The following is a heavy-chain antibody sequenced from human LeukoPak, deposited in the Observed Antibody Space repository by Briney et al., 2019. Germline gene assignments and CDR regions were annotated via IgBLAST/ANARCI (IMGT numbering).Heavy chain of an antibody. V-gene: IGHV1-18*01. D-gene: IGHD3-9*01. Sequence: GASVKVSCKASGYTFTSYGISWVRQAPGQGLEWMGWISAYNGNTNYAQKLQGRVTMTTDTSTSTAYMELRSLRSDDTAVYYCARVNYDILTGYMYYYYGMDVWGQGTTVTVSS. J-gene: IGHJ6*02. CDR2: ISAYNGNT. CDR1: GYTFTSYG. CDR3: ARVNYDILTGYMYYYYGMDV.